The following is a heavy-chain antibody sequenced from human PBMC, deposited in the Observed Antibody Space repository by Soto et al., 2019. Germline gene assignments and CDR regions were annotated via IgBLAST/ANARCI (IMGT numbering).Heavy chain of an antibody. J-gene: IGHJ6*02. CDR1: GYTFTSYY. CDR2: INPSGGST. V-gene: IGHV1-46*01. Sequence: QVQLVQSGAEVKKPGASVKVSCKASGYTFTSYYMHWVRQAPGQGLEWMGIINPSGGSTSYAQKFQGRVTMTRDTSTSTVYMQLSSLRSEDTAVYFCARDRGYCGGDCYYYYCGMDVWGQGTTVTVSS. CDR3: ARDRGYCGGDCYYYYCGMDV. D-gene: IGHD2-21*02.